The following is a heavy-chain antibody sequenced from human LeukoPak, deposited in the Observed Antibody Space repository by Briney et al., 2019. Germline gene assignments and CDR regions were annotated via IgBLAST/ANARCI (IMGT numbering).Heavy chain of an antibody. D-gene: IGHD2-15*01. Sequence: GGSLRLSCAASGFTVSSTYMSGVREARGEGREWVSVIESGGRAYYADSVKGRFTISSDTSKNTLYLQMNRLRAEDTAVSYCANVATLDIVVVVAVQAGAPFDYWGQGTLVTVSS. V-gene: IGHV3-53*01. CDR3: ANVATLDIVVVVAVQAGAPFDY. J-gene: IGHJ4*02. CDR1: GFTVSSTY. CDR2: IESGGRA.